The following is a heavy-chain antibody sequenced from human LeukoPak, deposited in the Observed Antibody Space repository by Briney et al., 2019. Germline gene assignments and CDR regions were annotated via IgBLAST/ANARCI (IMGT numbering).Heavy chain of an antibody. CDR2: ISWNSGSI. D-gene: IGHD3-3*01. CDR1: GFTFDDYA. Sequence: GRSLRLSCEASGFTFDDYAMHWVRQAPGKGLEWVSCISWNSGSIGYADSVKGRFTISRDNAKNSLYLQMNSLRAEDTALYYCAKDEASDFWSGYYEDWGQGTLVTVSS. CDR3: AKDEASDFWSGYYED. J-gene: IGHJ4*02. V-gene: IGHV3-9*01.